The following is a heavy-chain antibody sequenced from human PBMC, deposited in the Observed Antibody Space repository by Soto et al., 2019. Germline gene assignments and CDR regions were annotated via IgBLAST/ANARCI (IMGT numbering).Heavy chain of an antibody. D-gene: IGHD2-2*01. CDR3: ARNQPGVSNWFDP. CDR1: VGTFSSYA. V-gene: IGHV1-69*01. J-gene: IGHJ5*02. Sequence: SVKVSCKASVGTFSSYAISWVRQDPGQGLEWMGGIIPIFGTANYAQKFQGRVTITADESTSTAYMELSSLRSEDTAVYYCARNQPGVSNWFDPWGQGTLVTVSS. CDR2: IIPIFGTA.